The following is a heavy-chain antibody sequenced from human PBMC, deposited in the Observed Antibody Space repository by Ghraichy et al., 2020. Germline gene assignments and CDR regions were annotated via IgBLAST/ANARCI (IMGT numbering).Heavy chain of an antibody. CDR2: IKQDGTER. CDR3: ARGSSSTGYWYFDL. D-gene: IGHD2-2*01. V-gene: IGHV3-7*01. J-gene: IGHJ2*01. CDR1: EFTFNTYF. Sequence: GGSLRLSCVASEFTFNTYFMSWVRQAHGKGLEWVAKIKQDGTERSYVDSVKGRFTISRDNAKNSLYLQMNSLRAEDTAVYYCARGSSSTGYWYFDLWGRGTLVTVSS.